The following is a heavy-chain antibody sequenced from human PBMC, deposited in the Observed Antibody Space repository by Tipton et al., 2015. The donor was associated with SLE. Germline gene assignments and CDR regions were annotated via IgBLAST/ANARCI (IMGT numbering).Heavy chain of an antibody. Sequence: SLRLSCAASGFTFSSYSMNWVRQAPGKGLEWVSYISSSGSTIYYADSVKGRFTISRDNAKNSLYLQMNSLRAEDTAVYYCARDRYYPDYWGQGTLVTVSS. CDR1: GFTFSSYS. D-gene: IGHD3-16*01. J-gene: IGHJ4*02. V-gene: IGHV3-48*04. CDR2: ISSSGSTI. CDR3: ARDRYYPDY.